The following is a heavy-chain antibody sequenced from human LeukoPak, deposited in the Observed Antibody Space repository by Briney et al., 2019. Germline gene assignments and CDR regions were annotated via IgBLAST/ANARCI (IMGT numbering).Heavy chain of an antibody. V-gene: IGHV7-4-1*02. D-gene: IGHD3-10*01. CDR3: ARDVDGSGSYYPYYYYYGMDV. CDR1: GYTFTTYG. CDR2: INTITGNP. J-gene: IGHJ6*02. Sequence: GASVKISCKASGYTFTTYGVNWVRRAPGQGLEWMGWINTITGNPTYAQGFSGRFVFSLDTSVSTAYLQINSLKAEDTAVYYCARDVDGSGSYYPYYYYYGMDVWGQGTTVTVSS.